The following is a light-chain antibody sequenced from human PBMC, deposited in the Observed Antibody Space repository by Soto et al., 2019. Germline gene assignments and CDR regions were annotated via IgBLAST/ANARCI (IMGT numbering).Light chain of an antibody. J-gene: IGLJ1*01. CDR1: SSDVGAYNY. Sequence: QSALTQPASVSGSPGQSITISCNGTSSDVGAYNYVSWYQQHPGKAPTLMIYDVSYRPSGVSNRFSGSKSGNTASLTISGLQAEDEADYYCSSYTSSSPYVFGTGTKLTVL. CDR2: DVS. CDR3: SSYTSSSPYV. V-gene: IGLV2-14*01.